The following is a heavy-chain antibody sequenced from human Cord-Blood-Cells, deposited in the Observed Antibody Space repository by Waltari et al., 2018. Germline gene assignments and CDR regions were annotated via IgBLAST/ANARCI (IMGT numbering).Heavy chain of an antibody. V-gene: IGHV1-2*06. CDR2: INPNSGGT. D-gene: IGHD1-20*01. Sequence: VQPVQSRAEVTKPGAPVEVSCRASGDTLHGYYMHWVRQAPGQGLEWMGRINPNSGGTNYAQKFQGRVTMTRDTSISTAYMELSRLRSDDMAVYYCARVTYNWNDDYWGQGTLVTVSS. CDR1: GDTLHGYY. J-gene: IGHJ4*02. CDR3: ARVTYNWNDDY.